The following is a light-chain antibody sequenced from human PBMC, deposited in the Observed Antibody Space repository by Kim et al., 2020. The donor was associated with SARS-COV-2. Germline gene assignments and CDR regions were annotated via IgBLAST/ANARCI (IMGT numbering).Light chain of an antibody. CDR2: AKN. Sequence: AVEQQVRITCKGNSLRSYLANWYQQKPGQAPVVVIYAKNNRPSGIPDRFSGSGSGNTASLTITGAQAEDEADYYCNCRHSSGRSYVFGTGTKVTVL. V-gene: IGLV3-19*01. J-gene: IGLJ1*01. CDR1: SLRSYL. CDR3: NCRHSSGRSYV.